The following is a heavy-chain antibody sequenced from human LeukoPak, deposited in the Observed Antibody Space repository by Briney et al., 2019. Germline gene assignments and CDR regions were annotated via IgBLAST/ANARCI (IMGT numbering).Heavy chain of an antibody. V-gene: IGHV3-49*04. CDR1: GFTFCDSA. D-gene: IGHD4-23*01. J-gene: IGHJ4*02. CDR2: IRSKAYGGTT. Sequence: GGSLRLSCTASGFTFCDSAMSWVRQAPGKGREWVGFIRSKAYGGTTEYAASVKGRFTISRDDSKSIAYLKMNSLKTEDKAVYYCTRYGGNSFSYWGQGTLVAVSS. CDR3: TRYGGNSFSY.